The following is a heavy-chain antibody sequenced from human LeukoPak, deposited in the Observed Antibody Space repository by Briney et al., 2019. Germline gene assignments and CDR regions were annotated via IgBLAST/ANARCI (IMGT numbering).Heavy chain of an antibody. V-gene: IGHV3-23*01. CDR3: AKEWSPNDY. CDR1: GLRFSSYA. D-gene: IGHD2-15*01. Sequence: GGSLRLSCAVSGLRFSSYAMSWVRQAPEKGLEWVSSISISGDTTNYADSVKGRFTISRDNSKNTLFLQMNSLRAEDTAVYYCAKEWSPNDYWGQGTRVTVSS. J-gene: IGHJ4*02. CDR2: ISISGDTT.